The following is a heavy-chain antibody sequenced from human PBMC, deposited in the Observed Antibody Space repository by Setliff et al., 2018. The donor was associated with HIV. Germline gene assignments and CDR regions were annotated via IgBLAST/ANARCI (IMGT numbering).Heavy chain of an antibody. J-gene: IGHJ1*01. Sequence: ASVKVSCKASGYTFTSYDINWVRQATGQGLEWMGWMNPDSGNTGYAQKFQGRVTMTRNTSIRTAYMELSSLRSEDTAVYYCARGGGVYCSGGSCYTSVDFQHWGQGTLVTVSS. CDR1: GYTFTSYD. V-gene: IGHV1-8*02. CDR3: ARGGGVYCSGGSCYTSVDFQH. D-gene: IGHD2-15*01. CDR2: MNPDSGNT.